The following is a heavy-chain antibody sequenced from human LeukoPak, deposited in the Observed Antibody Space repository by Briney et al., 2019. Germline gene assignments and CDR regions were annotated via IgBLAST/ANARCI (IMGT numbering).Heavy chain of an antibody. D-gene: IGHD5-12*01. CDR2: IIPIFGTA. J-gene: IGHJ4*02. Sequence: SVKVSCKASGGTFSSYAISWVRQAPGQGLGWMGGIIPIFGTANYAQKFQGRVTITADESTSTAYMELSGLRSEDTAVYYCAGHSGYDFYYVDYWGQGTLVTVSS. V-gene: IGHV1-69*13. CDR1: GGTFSSYA. CDR3: AGHSGYDFYYVDY.